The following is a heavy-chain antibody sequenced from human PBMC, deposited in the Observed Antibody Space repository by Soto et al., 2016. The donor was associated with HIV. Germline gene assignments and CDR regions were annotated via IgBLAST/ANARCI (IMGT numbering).Heavy chain of an antibody. V-gene: IGHV1-2*02. J-gene: IGHJ4*02. CDR1: GYSFTGYY. CDR2: INPNSGGT. CDR3: ARLITMIGIDH. Sequence: QVQLVQSGAEVKKPGASVKVSCKASGYSFTGYYMHWVRQAPGQGLERMGWINPNSGGTNYAQNFQGRVTMTRDTSISTAYLELSRLRSDDTAVYYCARLITMIGIDHWGQGTLVTVSS. D-gene: IGHD3-22*01.